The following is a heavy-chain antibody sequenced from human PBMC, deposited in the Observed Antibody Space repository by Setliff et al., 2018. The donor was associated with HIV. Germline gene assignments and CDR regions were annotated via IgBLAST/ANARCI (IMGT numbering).Heavy chain of an antibody. CDR2: MYTSGST. CDR1: GGSISSGTYH. CDR3: ARCYYNFWSGYPLDYMDV. V-gene: IGHV4-61*09. J-gene: IGHJ6*03. D-gene: IGHD3-3*01. Sequence: SETLSLTCTVSGGSISSGTYHWSWIRQPAGKGLEWIGHMYTSGSTKYNPSLKSRVTISVDRSKNQFSLKLSSVTAADTAVYYCARCYYNFWSGYPLDYMDVWGKGTTVTVSS.